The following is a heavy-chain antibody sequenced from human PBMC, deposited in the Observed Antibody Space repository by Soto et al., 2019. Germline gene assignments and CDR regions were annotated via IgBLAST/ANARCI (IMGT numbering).Heavy chain of an antibody. Sequence: AASVKVSCKASGGTFSSYTISWVRQAPGQGLEWMGRIIPILGIANYAQKFQGRVTITADKSTSTAYMELSSLRSEDTAVYYCASRGVPSPAEYFQHWGQGTLVTVSS. V-gene: IGHV1-69*02. J-gene: IGHJ1*01. CDR2: IIPILGIA. CDR1: GGTFSSYT. D-gene: IGHD3-10*01. CDR3: ASRGVPSPAEYFQH.